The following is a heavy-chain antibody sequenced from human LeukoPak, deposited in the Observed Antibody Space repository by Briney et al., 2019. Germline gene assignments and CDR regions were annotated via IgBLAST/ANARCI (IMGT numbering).Heavy chain of an antibody. CDR2: INPNSGGT. Sequence: ASVKVSCKASGYTFTGYYMHWLRQAPGQGLEWMGWINPNSGGTNYAQKFQGRVTMTRDTSISTAYMELSRLRSDDTAVYYCARDRGGIVATIGGFDYWGQGTLVTVSS. CDR1: GYTFTGYY. J-gene: IGHJ4*02. D-gene: IGHD5-12*01. CDR3: ARDRGGIVATIGGFDY. V-gene: IGHV1-2*02.